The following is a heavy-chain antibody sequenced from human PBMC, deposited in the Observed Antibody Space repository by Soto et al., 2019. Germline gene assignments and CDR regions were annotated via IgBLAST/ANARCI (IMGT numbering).Heavy chain of an antibody. D-gene: IGHD3-10*01. V-gene: IGHV3-30-3*01. CDR3: AKVTQVWFPCVLDY. CDR2: ISYDGSNK. J-gene: IGHJ4*02. CDR1: GFTFSSYA. Sequence: GGSLRLSCAASGFTFSSYAMHWVRQAPGKGLEWVAVISYDGSNKYYADSVKGRFTISRDNSKNTLYLQMNSLRAEDTAVYYWAKVTQVWFPCVLDYWDQGTLVTVSS.